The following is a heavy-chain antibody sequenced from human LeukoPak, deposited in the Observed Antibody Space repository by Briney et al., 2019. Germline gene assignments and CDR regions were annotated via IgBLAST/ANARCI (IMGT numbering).Heavy chain of an antibody. D-gene: IGHD3-22*01. CDR1: GFTFSSYA. CDR2: ISGSGDNT. V-gene: IGHV3-23*01. Sequence: GGSLRLSCAASGFTFSSYAMSWVRQAPGQGLEWVSGISGSGDNTYYADSVKGRFTISRDNSKNTLYVQVNSLGTEDTAAYYCAKGSYYDSSGSFYFDYWGQGTLVTVSS. J-gene: IGHJ4*02. CDR3: AKGSYYDSSGSFYFDY.